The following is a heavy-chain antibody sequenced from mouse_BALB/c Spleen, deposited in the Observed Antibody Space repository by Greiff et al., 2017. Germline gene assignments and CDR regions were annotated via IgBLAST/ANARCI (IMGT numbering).Heavy chain of an antibody. J-gene: IGHJ2*01. CDR3: ANYYGSRKDYFDY. D-gene: IGHD1-1*01. Sequence: QVQLQQSGAELAKPGASVKMSCKASGYTFTSYWMHWVKQRPGQGLEWIGYINPSTGYTEYNQKFKDKATLTADKSSSTAYMQLSSLTSEDSAVYYCANYYGSRKDYFDYWGQGTTLTVSS. CDR1: GYTFTSYW. CDR2: INPSTGYT. V-gene: IGHV1-7*01.